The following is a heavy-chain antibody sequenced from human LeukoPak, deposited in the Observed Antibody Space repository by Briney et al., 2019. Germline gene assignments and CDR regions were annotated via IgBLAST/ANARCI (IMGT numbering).Heavy chain of an antibody. D-gene: IGHD3-22*01. CDR2: IYHSGST. V-gene: IGHV4-38-2*01. CDR3: ARGGYDSSGSGDY. CDR1: GYFISSAYY. J-gene: IGHJ4*02. Sequence: SETLSLTCAVSGYFISSAYYWGWIRQPPGKGLEWIGSIYHSGSTYYNPSLKSRVTISVDTSKNQFSLKLSSVTAADTAVYYCARGGYDSSGSGDYWGQGTLVTVSS.